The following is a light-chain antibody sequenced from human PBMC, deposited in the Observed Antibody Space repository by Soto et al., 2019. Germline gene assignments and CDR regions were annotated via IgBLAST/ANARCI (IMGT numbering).Light chain of an antibody. CDR3: QQSYGTPYT. CDR1: QSITNF. J-gene: IGKJ2*01. V-gene: IGKV1-39*01. Sequence: DLQMTQSPSSLSASVGDRVAITCRASQSITNFLNWYQQKPGKAPNLLIYAASSLQSGVPSRFSGSGSGTDFTLTISSLQPEDFATYYCQQSYGTPYTFGQGTKLEIK. CDR2: AAS.